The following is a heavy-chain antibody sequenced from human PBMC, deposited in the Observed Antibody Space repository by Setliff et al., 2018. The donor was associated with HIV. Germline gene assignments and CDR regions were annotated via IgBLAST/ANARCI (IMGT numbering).Heavy chain of an antibody. CDR3: ARLPDINSWPFDY. Sequence: PSETLSLTCDVSGSSIISGDHHWGWIRQPPGRGLEWLGAIHDSGVTYYNPSLKSRITLLVDTSKNQFSLRLRSVTAADTAVYYCARLPDINSWPFDYWARGTLVTVSS. D-gene: IGHD6-13*01. V-gene: IGHV4-38-2*01. CDR1: GSSIISGDHH. J-gene: IGHJ4*02. CDR2: IHDSGVT.